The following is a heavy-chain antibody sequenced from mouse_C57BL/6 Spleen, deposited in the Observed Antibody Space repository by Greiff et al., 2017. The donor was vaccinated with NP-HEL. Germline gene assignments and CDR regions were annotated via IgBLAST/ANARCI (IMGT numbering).Heavy chain of an antibody. D-gene: IGHD1-1*01. CDR1: GYTFTSYW. CDR2: IYPGSGST. V-gene: IGHV1-55*01. J-gene: IGHJ4*01. Sequence: QVQLQQPGAELVKPGASVKLSCKASGYTFTSYWITWVKQRPGQGLEWIGDIYPGSGSTNYNETFKSQATLTVDTSSSTAYMQLSSLTSADSAVYYCARCEYGSGDAMGYWGQGTSVTVSS. CDR3: ARCEYGSGDAMGY.